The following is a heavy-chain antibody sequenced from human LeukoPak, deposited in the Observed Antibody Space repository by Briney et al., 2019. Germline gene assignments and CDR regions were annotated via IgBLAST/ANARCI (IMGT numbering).Heavy chain of an antibody. D-gene: IGHD6-6*01. CDR1: GGSISSYY. CDR2: IYYSGST. J-gene: IGHJ4*02. CDR3: ARMAVWSIAARPGGY. Sequence: SETLSLTCTVSGGSISSYYWGWIRQPPGKGLEWIGSIYYSGSTYYNPSLKSRVTISVDTSKNQFSLKLSSVTAADTAVYYCARMAVWSIAARPGGYWGQGTLVTVSS. V-gene: IGHV4-39*01.